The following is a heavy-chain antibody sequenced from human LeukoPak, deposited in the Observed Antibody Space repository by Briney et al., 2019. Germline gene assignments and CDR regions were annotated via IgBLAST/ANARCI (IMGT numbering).Heavy chain of an antibody. CDR1: GGSISSSSYY. CDR2: IYYSGST. CDR3: VNSLGNYDFWSGYYIDI. Sequence: PSETLSLTCTVSGGSISSSSYYWGWIRQPPGKGLEWIGTIYYSGSTYYNPSLKSRVTISIHTSKSQFSLKLSSVTAADTAVYYCVNSLGNYDFWSGYYIDIWGQGTMVTVSS. V-gene: IGHV4-39*01. D-gene: IGHD3-3*01. J-gene: IGHJ3*02.